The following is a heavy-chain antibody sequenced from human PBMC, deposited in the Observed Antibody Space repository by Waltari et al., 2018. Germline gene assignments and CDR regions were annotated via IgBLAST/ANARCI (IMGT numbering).Heavy chain of an antibody. CDR2: IIPIFGTA. CDR3: ARVSGYCSGGSCYLGDY. Sequence: QVQLVQSGAEVKKPGSSVKVSCTASGGTFSSYAISWVRPAPGQGLEWMGGIIPIFGTANYAQKFQGRVTITADESTSTAYMELSSLRSEDTAVYYCARVSGYCSGGSCYLGDYWGQGTLVTVSS. J-gene: IGHJ4*02. D-gene: IGHD2-15*01. CDR1: GGTFSSYA. V-gene: IGHV1-69*01.